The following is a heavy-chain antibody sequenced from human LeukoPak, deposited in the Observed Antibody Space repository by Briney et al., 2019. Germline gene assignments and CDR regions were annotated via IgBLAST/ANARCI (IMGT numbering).Heavy chain of an antibody. Sequence: GGSLRLSCAASGFTFSNYQMSWVRQAPGKGLEWVSCISSSSSYIYYADSVKGRFTISRDNAKNSLFLQMNSLRAEDTAVYYCAREGYSYGYDHWGQGTLATVSS. J-gene: IGHJ5*02. D-gene: IGHD5-18*01. CDR3: AREGYSYGYDH. CDR2: ISSSSSYI. CDR1: GFTFSNYQ. V-gene: IGHV3-21*01.